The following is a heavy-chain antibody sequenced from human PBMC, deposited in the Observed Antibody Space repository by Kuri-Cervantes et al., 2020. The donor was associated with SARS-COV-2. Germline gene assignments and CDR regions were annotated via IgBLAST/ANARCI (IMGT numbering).Heavy chain of an antibody. CDR1: GGSFSGYY. J-gene: IGHJ4*02. CDR2: IYTSGST. V-gene: IGHV4-4*09. D-gene: IGHD6-19*01. Sequence: GSLRLSCAAYGGSFSGYYWSWIRQPPGKGLEWIGYIYTSGSTNYNPSLKSRVTISVDTSKNQFSLKLNSVTAADTAVYYCARGYSSGWPDYWGQGTLVTVSS. CDR3: ARGYSSGWPDY.